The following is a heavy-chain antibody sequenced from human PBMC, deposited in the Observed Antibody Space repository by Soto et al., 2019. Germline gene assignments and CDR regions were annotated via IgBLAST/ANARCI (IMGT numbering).Heavy chain of an antibody. V-gene: IGHV3-64D*06. D-gene: IGHD3-3*01. CDR2: ISSNGGST. CDR1: GFTFSSYA. J-gene: IGHJ4*02. Sequence: PVGSLRLSCSASGFTFSSYAMHWVRQAPGKGLEYVSAISSNGGSTYYADSVKGRFTISRDNSKNTLYLQMSSLRAEDTAVYYCGKEKDFWSGSLFDYWAQGTLVPVSS. CDR3: GKEKDFWSGSLFDY.